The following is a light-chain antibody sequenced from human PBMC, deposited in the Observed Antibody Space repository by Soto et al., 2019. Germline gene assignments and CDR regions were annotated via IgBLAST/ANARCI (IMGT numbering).Light chain of an antibody. V-gene: IGKV1-13*02. CDR1: QGISSA. CDR2: DAS. J-gene: IGKJ5*01. CDR3: QQFNSYFT. Sequence: AMQLTHSPSSLSASVGYRVTITCRASQGISSALAWYQQKPGKAPKLLIYDASSLESGVPSRFSGSGSGTDFTLTISSLQPEDFASYYCQQFNSYFTFGQGTRLEIK.